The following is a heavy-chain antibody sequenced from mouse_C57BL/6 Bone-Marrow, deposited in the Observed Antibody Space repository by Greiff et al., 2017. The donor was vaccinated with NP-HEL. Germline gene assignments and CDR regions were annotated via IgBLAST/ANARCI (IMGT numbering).Heavy chain of an antibody. CDR1: GFTFSSYG. CDR2: ISSGGSYT. D-gene: IGHD3-2*02. CDR3: ATLDSSGYVGFAY. J-gene: IGHJ3*01. V-gene: IGHV5-6*01. Sequence: EVKLMESGGDLVKPGGSLKLSCAASGFTFSSYGMSWVRQTPDKRLEWVATISSGGSYTYYPDSVKGRFTISRDNAKNTLYLQMSSLKSEDTAMYYCATLDSSGYVGFAYWGQGTLVTVSA.